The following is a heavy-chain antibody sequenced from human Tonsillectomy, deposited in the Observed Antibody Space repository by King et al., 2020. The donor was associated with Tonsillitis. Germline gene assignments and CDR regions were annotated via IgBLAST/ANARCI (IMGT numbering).Heavy chain of an antibody. J-gene: IGHJ5*02. CDR3: AKDIAPQYCSSISCYTENWFDP. D-gene: IGHD2-2*02. CDR1: GFTFDDYS. CDR2: INWNIGHI. V-gene: IGHV3-9*01. Sequence: VQLVESGGGLVQPGRSLRLSCAASGFTFDDYSMHWVRQAPGKVLEWGSGINWNIGHIYYADAVKGRFTISRDNAKNSLYLQMNSLRTEDTALYYCAKDIAPQYCSSISCYTENWFDPWGQGTLVTVSS.